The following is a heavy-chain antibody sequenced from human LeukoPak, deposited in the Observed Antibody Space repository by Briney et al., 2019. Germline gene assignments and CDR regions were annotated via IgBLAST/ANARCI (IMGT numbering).Heavy chain of an antibody. J-gene: IGHJ4*02. Sequence: VASVKVSCKASGGTFSSHTISWVRQAPGQGLEWMGRIIPIFGTANYAQKFQGRVTITTDESTSAAYMELSSLRSEDTALYYCASRLEGSSGYSPLDYWGQGTLVTVSS. V-gene: IGHV1-69*05. CDR2: IIPIFGTA. CDR3: ASRLEGSSGYSPLDY. D-gene: IGHD3-22*01. CDR1: GGTFSSHT.